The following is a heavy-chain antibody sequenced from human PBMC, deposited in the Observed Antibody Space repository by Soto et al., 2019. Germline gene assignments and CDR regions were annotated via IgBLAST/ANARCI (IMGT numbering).Heavy chain of an antibody. CDR2: INHSGST. CDR3: ARARYCSSTSCYGGSWFDP. J-gene: IGHJ5*02. CDR1: GGSFSGYY. V-gene: IGHV4-34*01. D-gene: IGHD2-2*01. Sequence: QVQLQQWSAGLLKPSETLSLTSAVYGGSFSGYYWRWIRQPPGKGLEWIGEINHSGSTNYNPSLKSRVTISIDTSKNQFSLKLSSVTAADTAVYYCARARYCSSTSCYGGSWFDPWGQGTLVTVSS.